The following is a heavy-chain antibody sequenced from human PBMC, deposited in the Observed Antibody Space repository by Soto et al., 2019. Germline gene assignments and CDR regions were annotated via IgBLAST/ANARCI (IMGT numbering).Heavy chain of an antibody. V-gene: IGHV4-59*08. CDR3: ARHSRAVSYYGMDV. J-gene: IGHJ6*02. CDR2: IYYSGST. D-gene: IGHD2-2*01. CDR1: GGSISNYY. Sequence: QVQLQESGPGLVKPSETLSLTCTVSGGSISNYYWSWIRQPPGKGLEWIGYIYYSGSTNYNPALKIRVSISLGTSKNQFSLRLSSVTAADTAVYYCARHSRAVSYYGMDVWGQGTTVTVSS.